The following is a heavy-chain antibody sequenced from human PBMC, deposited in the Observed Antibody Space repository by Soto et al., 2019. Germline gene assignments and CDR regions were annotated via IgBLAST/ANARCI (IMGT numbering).Heavy chain of an antibody. Sequence: PSETLSLTCAVHGWSFSGYYWSWIRQPPGKGLEWIGEISQSGRTNYNPSLKSRVTISLDTSKNQFSLKLSSLTAADTALYYCAREYFRARGGFDTWGLGTLVTVSS. J-gene: IGHJ3*02. CDR2: ISQSGRT. CDR1: GWSFSGYY. D-gene: IGHD3-9*01. V-gene: IGHV4-34*01. CDR3: AREYFRARGGFDT.